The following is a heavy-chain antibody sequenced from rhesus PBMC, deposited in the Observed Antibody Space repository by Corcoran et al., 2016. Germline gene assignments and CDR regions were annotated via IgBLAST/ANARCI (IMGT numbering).Heavy chain of an antibody. Sequence: QVQLQESGPGLVKPSETLSLTCAVSGGSLSSSNWCRWIRQPPGKGLDGLGYISGNSGSTYYNPSLKSRVTISKDTSKNQFSLKLSSVTAADTAVYYCARAPYWSDFDYWGQGVLVTVSS. CDR1: GGSLSSSNW. V-gene: IGHV4S19*01. D-gene: IGHD3-22*01. CDR2: ISGNSGST. J-gene: IGHJ4*01. CDR3: ARAPYWSDFDY.